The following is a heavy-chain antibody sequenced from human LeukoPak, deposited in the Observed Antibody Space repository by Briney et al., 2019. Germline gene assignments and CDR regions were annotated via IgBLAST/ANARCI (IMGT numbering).Heavy chain of an antibody. J-gene: IGHJ4*02. CDR2: IYYSGNA. CDR3: ARLKEGIDY. D-gene: IGHD3-10*01. V-gene: IGHV4-59*05. CDR1: GDSISSYY. Sequence: SETLSLTCTVSGDSISSYYWSWIRQPPGKGLEWIGSIYYSGNAYYNPSLKSRVTISVDTSKNQFSMKLSSVTAADTAVYYCARLKEGIDYWGQGTLVTVSS.